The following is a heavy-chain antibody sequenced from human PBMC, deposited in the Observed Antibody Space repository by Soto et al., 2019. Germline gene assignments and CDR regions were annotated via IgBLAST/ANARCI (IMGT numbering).Heavy chain of an antibody. CDR1: EVPISNYS. D-gene: IGHD3-22*01. Sequence: LIHSCGAAEVPISNYSLHLVRPAPGKGLEWGARISHDGTNKYYADSVKGRFTISRDNSKNTLYLQMNSLRVEDTAVYYCARDYYDSSGYYYGVDGWGQGTTVTVSS. J-gene: IGHJ6*02. CDR2: ISHDGTNK. V-gene: IGHV3-30-3*01. CDR3: ARDYYDSSGYYYGVDG.